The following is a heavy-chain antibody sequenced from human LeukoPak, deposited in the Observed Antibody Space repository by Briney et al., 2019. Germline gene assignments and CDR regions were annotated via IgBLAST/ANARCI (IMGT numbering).Heavy chain of an antibody. CDR1: GFTFSSYA. D-gene: IGHD1-26*01. CDR2: IWYDGSNQ. J-gene: IGHJ4*01. CDR3: ARDRVGAPFDY. Sequence: GGSLRLSCAASGFTFSSYAMSWVRQAPGKGLEWVAIIWYDGSNQHYADSVKGRFTISRDNSKNTVYLQMDSLRVEDTAVFYCARDRVGAPFDYWGQGTLVTVSS. V-gene: IGHV3-33*08.